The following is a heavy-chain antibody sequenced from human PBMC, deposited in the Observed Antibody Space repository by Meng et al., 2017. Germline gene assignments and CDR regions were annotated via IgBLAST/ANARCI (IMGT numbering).Heavy chain of an antibody. CDR3: ARESDVYGSGSYGVFWFDP. Sequence: GESLKISCAASGFTFSSYWMSWVRQAPGKGLEWVANIKQDGSEKYYVDSVKGRFTISRDNAKNSLYLQMNSLRAEDTAVYYCARESDVYGSGSYGVFWFDPWGQGTLVTVSS. CDR2: IKQDGSEK. J-gene: IGHJ5*02. D-gene: IGHD3-10*01. CDR1: GFTFSSYW. V-gene: IGHV3-7*01.